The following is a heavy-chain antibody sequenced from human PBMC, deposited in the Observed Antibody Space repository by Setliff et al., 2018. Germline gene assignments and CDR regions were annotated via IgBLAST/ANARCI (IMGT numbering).Heavy chain of an antibody. CDR3: AKVGIFGGGYFDL. CDR2: IRRDSLHI. Sequence: PGGSLRLSCVGSGFTFGTYTMNWIRQAPGKGLEWVSSIRRDSLHIYYADSLKGRFTISRDNAKNSLYLQMSSLRAEDTAVYYCAKVGIFGGGYFDLWGLGTLVTVSS. J-gene: IGHJ4*02. V-gene: IGHV3-21*01. CDR1: GFTFGTYT. D-gene: IGHD3-3*01.